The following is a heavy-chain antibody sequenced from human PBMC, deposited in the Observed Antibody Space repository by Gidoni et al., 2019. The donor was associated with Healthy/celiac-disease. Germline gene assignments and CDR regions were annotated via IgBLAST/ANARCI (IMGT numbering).Heavy chain of an antibody. CDR2: ISSSSSYI. V-gene: IGHV3-21*01. CDR1: GFTFSSYS. D-gene: IGHD3-3*01. J-gene: IGHJ6*02. CDR3: ARDQDARYYDFWSGYYKDYYYGMDV. Sequence: SGFTFSSYSMNWVRQAPGKGLEWVSSISSSSSYIYYADSVKGRFTISRDNAKNSLYLQMNSLRAEDTAVYYCARDQDARYYDFWSGYYKDYYYGMDVWGQGTTVTVSS.